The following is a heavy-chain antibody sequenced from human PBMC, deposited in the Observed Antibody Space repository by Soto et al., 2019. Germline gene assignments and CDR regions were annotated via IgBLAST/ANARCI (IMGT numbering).Heavy chain of an antibody. CDR3: ARGYYDSSGQYLGAFDI. J-gene: IGHJ3*02. V-gene: IGHV1-2*04. CDR2: INPNSGGT. Sequence: GASVKVSCKASGYTFTGYYMHWVRQAPGQGLEWMGWINPNSGGTNYAQKFQGWVTMTRDTSISTAYMELSRLRSDDTAVYYCARGYYDSSGQYLGAFDIWGQGTMVTVSS. CDR1: GYTFTGYY. D-gene: IGHD3-22*01.